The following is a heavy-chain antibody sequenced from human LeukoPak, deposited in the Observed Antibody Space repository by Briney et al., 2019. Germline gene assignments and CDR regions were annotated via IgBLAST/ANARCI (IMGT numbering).Heavy chain of an antibody. D-gene: IGHD6-13*01. CDR1: GFTFSSYA. CDR3: AKGGPYSSSWGGKFDH. V-gene: IGHV3-23*01. CDR2: ISGSGDRT. J-gene: IGHJ4*02. Sequence: GGSLRLSCAASGFTFSSYAMDWVRQAPGKGLEWVSSISGSGDRTYYADSVNGRFTISRDNSKNTLYLQMNSLRAEDTAIYYCAKGGPYSSSWGGKFDHWGQGTLVTVSS.